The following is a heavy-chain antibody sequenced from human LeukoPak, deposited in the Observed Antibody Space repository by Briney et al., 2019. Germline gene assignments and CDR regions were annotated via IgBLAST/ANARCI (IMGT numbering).Heavy chain of an antibody. CDR1: GGSIGSGGYY. V-gene: IGHV4-31*03. D-gene: IGHD1-26*01. CDR3: ARQGGRMVYFDY. CDR2: IYYSGST. J-gene: IGHJ4*02. Sequence: SQTLPLTCTVSGGSIGSGGYYWSWIRQHPGKGLEWIGYIYYSGSTYYNPSLKSRVTISVDTSKNQFSLKLSSVTAADTAVYYCARQGGRMVYFDYWGQGTLVTVSS.